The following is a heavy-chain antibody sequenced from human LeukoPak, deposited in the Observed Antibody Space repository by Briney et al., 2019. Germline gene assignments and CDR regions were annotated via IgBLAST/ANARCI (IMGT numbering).Heavy chain of an antibody. J-gene: IGHJ6*02. CDR2: IIPIFGTA. D-gene: IGHD2-2*01. CDR3: ARGGRDIVVVPAAEAYYYYGMDV. CDR1: GGTFSSYA. Sequence: SVKASCKASGGTFSSYAISWVRQAPGQGLEWMGGIIPIFGTANYAQKFQGRVTITADESTSTAYMELSSLRSEDTAVYYCARGGRDIVVVPAAEAYYYYGMDVWGQGTTVTVSS. V-gene: IGHV1-69*13.